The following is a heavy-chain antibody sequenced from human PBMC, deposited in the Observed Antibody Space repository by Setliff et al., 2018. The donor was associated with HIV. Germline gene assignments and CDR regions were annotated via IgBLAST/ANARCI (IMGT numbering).Heavy chain of an antibody. J-gene: IGHJ6*03. CDR2: IRSKANSYAT. Sequence: LRLSCAASGFTFSGSAMHWVRQASGKGLEWVGRIRSKANSYATTYPASVKGRFTISRDDSKNTAYLQMNSLKTEDTAVYYCTRRLIDTYYYESGTYPSMDVWGKGTTVTVSS. V-gene: IGHV3-73*01. CDR1: GFTFSGSA. D-gene: IGHD3-10*01. CDR3: TRRLIDTYYYESGTYPSMDV.